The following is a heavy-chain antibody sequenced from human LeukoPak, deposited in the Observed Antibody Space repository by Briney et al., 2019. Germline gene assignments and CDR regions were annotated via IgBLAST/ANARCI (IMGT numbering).Heavy chain of an antibody. D-gene: IGHD3-16*01. CDR2: ISSDGSRV. J-gene: IGHJ6*04. CDR1: GFTFSSYE. Sequence: GGSLRPSCAASGFTFSSYEMNWVRQAPGKGLVWVSRISSDGSRVTYADSVKGRFTISRGNAKNTLYLQMNSLRAEDTAVYYCARSFDNYYYYHMDVWGKGITVTVSS. V-gene: IGHV3-74*01. CDR3: ARSFDNYYYYHMDV.